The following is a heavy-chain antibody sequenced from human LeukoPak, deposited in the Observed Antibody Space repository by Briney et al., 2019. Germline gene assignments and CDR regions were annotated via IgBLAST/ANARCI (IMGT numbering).Heavy chain of an antibody. V-gene: IGHV4-34*01. CDR1: GGSFSGYY. J-gene: IGHJ4*02. CDR3: ARVPIVVATYYFDY. Sequence: YPSETLSLTCAVYGGSFSGYYWSWIRQPPGKGLEWIGEINHSGSTNYNPSLKSRVTISVDKSKNQFSLKLSSVTAADTAVYYCARVPIVVATYYFDYWGQGTLVTVSS. D-gene: IGHD3-22*01. CDR2: INHSGST.